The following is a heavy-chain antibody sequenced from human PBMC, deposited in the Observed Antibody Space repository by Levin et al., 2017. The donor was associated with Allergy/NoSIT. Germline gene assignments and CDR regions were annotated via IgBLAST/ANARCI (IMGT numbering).Heavy chain of an antibody. CDR3: AKSTDYGEYLWFYYGMDV. Sequence: GGSLRLSCTASGLTFNSYAMAWVRQAPGKGLEWVSVISGSGRRIHYADSVKGRFTISRDNVKNTLYLQLSSLRAEDTAIYYCAKSTDYGEYLWFYYGMDVWGQGTTVTVSS. CDR2: ISGSGRRI. J-gene: IGHJ6*02. D-gene: IGHD3-10*01. V-gene: IGHV3-23*01. CDR1: GLTFNSYA.